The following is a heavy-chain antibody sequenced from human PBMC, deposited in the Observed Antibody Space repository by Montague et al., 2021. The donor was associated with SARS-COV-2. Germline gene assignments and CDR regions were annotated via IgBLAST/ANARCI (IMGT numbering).Heavy chain of an antibody. CDR3: AKLPYERWLQSRKRRDAFDI. J-gene: IGHJ3*02. Sequence: SLRLSYAASGFTFDDYAMHWVRQAPGKGLEWVSGISWNSGSIGYADSVKGRFTISRDNAKNSLYLQMNSLRAEDTALYYCAKLPYERWLQSRKRRDAFDIRGQGTMGTDSA. D-gene: IGHD5-24*01. CDR1: GFTFDDYA. CDR2: ISWNSGSI. V-gene: IGHV3-9*01.